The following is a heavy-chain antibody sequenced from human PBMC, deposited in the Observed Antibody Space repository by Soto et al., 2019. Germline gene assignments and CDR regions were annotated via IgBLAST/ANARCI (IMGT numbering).Heavy chain of an antibody. CDR2: IFHAGNG. Sequence: PSDTLYLTYAVSGFFISSRNYWGWIRKPPGKRLEWIASIFHAGNGSYNPSVKSRVTISVDMSKNQFALKMNSVTAADTAVYYCTRASWYDAFDGWGQGTVVTVSS. CDR1: GFFISSRNY. CDR3: TRASWYDAFDG. J-gene: IGHJ3*01. V-gene: IGHV4-38-2*01. D-gene: IGHD2-15*01.